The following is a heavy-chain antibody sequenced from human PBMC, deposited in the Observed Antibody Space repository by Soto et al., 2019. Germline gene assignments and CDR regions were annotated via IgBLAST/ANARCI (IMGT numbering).Heavy chain of an antibody. CDR1: GFTFNNYG. CDR3: AREDSIIIPAVSDF. J-gene: IGHJ4*02. CDR2: VSKSDYT. V-gene: IGHV3-21*01. Sequence: GGSLRLSCAVSGFTFNNYGINWVRQAPGKGLEWVSSVSKSDYTYYSDSVKGRFTISRDNAKNSVSLQMNTLRAEDTAVYYCAREDSIIIPAVSDFWGQGTLVTVSS. D-gene: IGHD2-2*01.